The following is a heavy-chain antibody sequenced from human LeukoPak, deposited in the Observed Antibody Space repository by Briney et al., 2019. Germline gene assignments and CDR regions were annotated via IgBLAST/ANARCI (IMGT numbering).Heavy chain of an antibody. J-gene: IGHJ3*02. CDR1: GGSISSSSYY. V-gene: IGHV4-39*01. CDR2: IYYSGST. Sequence: SETLSLTCTVSGGSISSSSYYWAWIRQPPGKGLEWIGCIYYSGSTYYNPSLESRVTISVATSKTQFSLKLSSVTAADTAVYYCARHWSSGWYNDAFDIWGQGTMVTVSS. CDR3: ARHWSSGWYNDAFDI. D-gene: IGHD6-19*01.